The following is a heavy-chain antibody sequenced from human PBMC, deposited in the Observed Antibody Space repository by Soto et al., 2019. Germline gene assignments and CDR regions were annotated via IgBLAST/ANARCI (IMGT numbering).Heavy chain of an antibody. CDR1: GFTFSSYA. V-gene: IGHV3-30-3*01. J-gene: IGHJ3*02. CDR2: ISYDGSNK. CDR3: ARDRYYDILGALDI. Sequence: GGSLRLSCAASGFTFSSYAMHWVRQAPGKGLEWVAVISYDGSNKYYADSVKGRFTISRDNSKNTLYLQMNSLRAEETAVYYCARDRYYDILGALDIWGRGTMVTVSS. D-gene: IGHD3-9*01.